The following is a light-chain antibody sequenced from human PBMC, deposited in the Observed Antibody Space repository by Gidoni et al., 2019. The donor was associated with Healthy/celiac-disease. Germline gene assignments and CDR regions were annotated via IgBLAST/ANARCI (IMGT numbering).Light chain of an antibody. V-gene: IGLV1-40*01. CDR3: QSYDSSLSGSMV. CDR2: GNS. CDR1: SSNIWAGYD. J-gene: IGLJ2*01. Sequence: HSVLPQPPSVAGAPGQMVTISCTGSSSNIWAGYDVHWYQQLPGTAPNLLIYGNSNRPSGVPDRFSGSKSGTSASLAITGLQAEDEADYYCQSYDSSLSGSMVFGGGTKLTVL.